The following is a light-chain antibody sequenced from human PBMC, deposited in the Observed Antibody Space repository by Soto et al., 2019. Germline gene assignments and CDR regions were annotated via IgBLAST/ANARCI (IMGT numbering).Light chain of an antibody. Sequence: EIVLTQSPGTLSLSPWERATLSCRASQSVSSNYLAWYQQRPGQAPRLLIYRVSSRDTDIPARFSGGGSGTEVTLTINSLQTEDFGVYYCQQYNVWPQTFGQGTKVDIK. V-gene: IGKV3-15*01. J-gene: IGKJ1*01. CDR2: RVS. CDR1: QSVSSN. CDR3: QQYNVWPQT.